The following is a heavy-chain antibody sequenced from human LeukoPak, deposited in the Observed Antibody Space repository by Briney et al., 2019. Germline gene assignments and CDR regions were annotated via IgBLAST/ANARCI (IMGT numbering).Heavy chain of an antibody. V-gene: IGHV3-30-3*01. Sequence: GGPLRLSCAASGFTFSSYAMHWVRQAPGKGLEWVAVISYDGSNKYYADSVKGRFTISRDNSKNTLYLQMNSLRAEDTAVYYCARSTYYDILTGSDYWGQGTLVTVSS. J-gene: IGHJ4*02. CDR3: ARSTYYDILTGSDY. CDR1: GFTFSSYA. CDR2: ISYDGSNK. D-gene: IGHD3-9*01.